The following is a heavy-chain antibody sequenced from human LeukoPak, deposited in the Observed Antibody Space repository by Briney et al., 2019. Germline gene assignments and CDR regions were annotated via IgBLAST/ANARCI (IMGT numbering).Heavy chain of an antibody. V-gene: IGHV3-23*01. CDR1: GFTFSSYA. CDR2: ISGSGGST. J-gene: IGHJ4*02. CDR3: AKGPGVGGYLRPMYFDY. D-gene: IGHD3-22*01. Sequence: PGGSLRLSCAASGFTFSSYAMSWVRQAPGKGLEWVSAISGSGGSTYYADSVKGRFTISRDNSKNTLYLQMNSLRAEDTAVYYCAKGPGVGGYLRPMYFDYWGQGTLVTVSS.